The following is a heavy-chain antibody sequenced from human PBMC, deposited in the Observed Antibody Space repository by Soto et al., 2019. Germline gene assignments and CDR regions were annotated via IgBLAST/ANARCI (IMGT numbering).Heavy chain of an antibody. CDR3: VKDRPSENPETYSPIDY. CDR1: GFTFSTYG. V-gene: IGHV3-23*01. Sequence: PGGSLRLSCAASGFTFSTYGMSWVRQAPGKGLEWVSVISGSGGSTIYADSVKGRFTISRDNSKNTLYLQMISLGAEDTAVYYCVKDRPSENPETYSPIDYRGQGTLATVSS. D-gene: IGHD4-4*01. J-gene: IGHJ4*02. CDR2: ISGSGGST.